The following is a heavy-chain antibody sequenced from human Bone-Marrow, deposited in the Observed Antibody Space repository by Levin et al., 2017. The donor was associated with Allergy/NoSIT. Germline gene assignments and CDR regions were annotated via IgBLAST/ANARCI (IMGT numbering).Heavy chain of an antibody. CDR1: GYTFTSYY. Sequence: ASVKVSCKASGYTFTSYYMHWVRQAPGQGLEWMGIINPSGGSTSYAQKFQGRVTMTRDTSTSTVYMELSSLRSEDTAVYYCARDYRKWELPGGGFDYWGQGTLVTVSS. D-gene: IGHD1-26*01. V-gene: IGHV1-46*01. CDR3: ARDYRKWELPGGGFDY. CDR2: INPSGGST. J-gene: IGHJ4*02.